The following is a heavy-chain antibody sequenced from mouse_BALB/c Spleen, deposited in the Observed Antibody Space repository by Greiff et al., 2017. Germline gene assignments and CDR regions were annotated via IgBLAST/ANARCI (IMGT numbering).Heavy chain of an antibody. V-gene: IGHV5-17*02. J-gene: IGHJ3*01. CDR1: GFTFSSFG. D-gene: IGHD3-1*01. CDR3: ARGGGYWFAY. CDR2: ISSGSSTI. Sequence: EVKLVESGGGLVQPGGSRKLSCAASGFTFSSFGMHWVRQAPEKGLEWVAYISSGSSTIYYADTVKGRFTISRDNPKNTLFLQMTSLRSEDTAMYYCARGGGYWFAYWGQGTLVTVSA.